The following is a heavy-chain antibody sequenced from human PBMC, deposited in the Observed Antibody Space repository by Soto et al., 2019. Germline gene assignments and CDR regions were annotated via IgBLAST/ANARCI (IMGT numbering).Heavy chain of an antibody. CDR3: AKDIGGVDTGNYGLDV. D-gene: IGHD5-18*01. CDR1: GVTFTNYA. CDR2: ISYNGPEK. J-gene: IGHJ6*01. V-gene: IGHV3-30*18. Sequence: QAQLVESGGGVVQPGMSLRLSCAASGVTFTNYAMHWVRQAPGKGLEWVADISYNGPEKGYADSVKGRFTISRDNSKNTLYVQMIRLRPEDTAVYYCAKDIGGVDTGNYGLDVWGQGTTVIVSS.